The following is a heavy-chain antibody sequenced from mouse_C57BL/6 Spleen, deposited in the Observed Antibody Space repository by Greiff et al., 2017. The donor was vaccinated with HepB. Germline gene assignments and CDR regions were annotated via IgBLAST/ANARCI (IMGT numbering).Heavy chain of an antibody. V-gene: IGHV1-82*01. J-gene: IGHJ4*01. CDR3: ARGGYYGAMDY. D-gene: IGHD1-1*01. CDR2: IYPGDGDT. CDR1: GYAFSSSW. Sequence: VQLQQSGPELVKPGASVKISCKASGYAFSSSWMNWVKQRPGKGLEWIGRIYPGDGDTNYNGKFKGKATLTADKSSSTAYMQLSSLTSEDSAVYLCARGGYYGAMDYWGQGTSVTVSS.